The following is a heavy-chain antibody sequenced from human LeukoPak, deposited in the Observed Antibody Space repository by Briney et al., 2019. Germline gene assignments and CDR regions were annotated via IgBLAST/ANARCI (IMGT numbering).Heavy chain of an antibody. CDR2: ISYSGST. J-gene: IGHJ3*02. V-gene: IGHV4-59*01. CDR3: AKEGAESFPDAFDI. CDR1: GGSISPYY. D-gene: IGHD3-10*01. Sequence: SETLSLTCTVSGGSISPYYWSWLRQPPGKGLEWIGYISYSGSTKNNPCLKSRVTISVDTSKNQFSLKLTSVTAADTAVYYCAKEGAESFPDAFDIWGQGTMITVSS.